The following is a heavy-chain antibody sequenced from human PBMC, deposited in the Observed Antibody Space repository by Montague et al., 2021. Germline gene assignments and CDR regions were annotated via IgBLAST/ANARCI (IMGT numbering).Heavy chain of an antibody. CDR1: RSLINSDYY. CDR2: VSHGGRT. Sequence: SETLSLTCTVSRSLINSDYYWGWIRQPPGKGLEWMGSVSHGGRTYYNPSLKSRVTISVDTSNNHFSLKLSSVTAAGTAMNHCARERDRYYYMDIWGKGTTITVSS. J-gene: IGHJ6*03. V-gene: IGHV4-38-2*02. CDR3: ARERDRYYYMDI.